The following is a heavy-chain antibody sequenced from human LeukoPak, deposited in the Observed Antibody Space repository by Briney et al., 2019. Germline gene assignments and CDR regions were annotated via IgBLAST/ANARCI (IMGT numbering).Heavy chain of an antibody. D-gene: IGHD5-12*01. J-gene: IGHJ4*02. Sequence: GGSLRLSCAASGFTFSSYSMNWVRQAPGKGLEWVSYISSSSTIYYADSVKGRFTISRANAKNSLYLQMNSLRAEDTAVYYCARDGGGYDRTNYFDYWGQGTLVTVSS. CDR1: GFTFSSYS. CDR2: ISSSSTI. CDR3: ARDGGGYDRTNYFDY. V-gene: IGHV3-48*01.